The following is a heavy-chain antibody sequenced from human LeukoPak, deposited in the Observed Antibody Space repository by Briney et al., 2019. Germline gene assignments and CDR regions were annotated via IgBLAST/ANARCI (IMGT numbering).Heavy chain of an antibody. V-gene: IGHV3-64D*06. CDR2: ISSNGGST. CDR3: VKSGFGSYQLGGFDD. D-gene: IGHD5-18*01. Sequence: HPGGSLRLSCSASGFTFSNYAMHWVRQAPGEGLEYVSAISSNGGSTHYADSVKGRFSISRDNSKNTLYLQMSSLRAEDTAVYYCVKSGFGSYQLGGFDDWGQGTLVTVSS. CDR1: GFTFSNYA. J-gene: IGHJ4*02.